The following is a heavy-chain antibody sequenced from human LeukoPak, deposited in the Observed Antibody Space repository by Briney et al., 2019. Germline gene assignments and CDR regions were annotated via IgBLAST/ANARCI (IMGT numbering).Heavy chain of an antibody. Sequence: GGSLRLSCAASGFSFSDYHMNWIRQAPGKGLEWISYMSPGGGNIYFADSVKGRFTLSRDNAKHSLDLQMNSLAAEDTAVYYCSSGRDIAVAGPGGYFDYWGQGTLVTVSS. D-gene: IGHD6-19*01. V-gene: IGHV3-11*01. CDR3: SSGRDIAVAGPGGYFDY. CDR1: GFSFSDYH. J-gene: IGHJ4*02. CDR2: MSPGGGNI.